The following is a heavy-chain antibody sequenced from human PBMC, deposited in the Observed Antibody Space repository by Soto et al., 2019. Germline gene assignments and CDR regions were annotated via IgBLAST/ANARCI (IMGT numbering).Heavy chain of an antibody. CDR2: IKQGGSET. J-gene: IGHJ4*02. CDR3: ALQHPMQSIAPDY. CDR1: GFTFSTYW. Sequence: EVQLVESGGGLVQPGGSLRLSCGASGFTFSTYWMSWVRQAPGKGLEWVANIKQGGSETYYADSVRGRFTISRDNTKNSLHLQRTRRRAEDTAVDFGALQHPMQSIAPDYWGQGTLVTVSS. D-gene: IGHD2-2*01. V-gene: IGHV3-7*02.